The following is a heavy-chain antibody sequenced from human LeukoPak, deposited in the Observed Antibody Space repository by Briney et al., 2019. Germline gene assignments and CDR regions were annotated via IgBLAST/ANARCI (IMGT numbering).Heavy chain of an antibody. Sequence: GGSLRLSCAASGFRFSDYYMDWVRQAPGKGLGCVACIRKEVNGYTTEYAASVKGRFTISRDDSTKTLFLQMNSLRTEDTAVYYCSRGDPDGTTDFDFWGQGTLVTVSS. J-gene: IGHJ4*02. CDR3: SRGDPDGTTDFDF. CDR1: GFRFSDYY. CDR2: IRKEVNGYTT. D-gene: IGHD1-1*01. V-gene: IGHV3-72*01.